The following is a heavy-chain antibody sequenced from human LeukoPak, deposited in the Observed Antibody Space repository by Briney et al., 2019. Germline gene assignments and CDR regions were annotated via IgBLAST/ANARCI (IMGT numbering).Heavy chain of an antibody. CDR3: ARYPTVYDFWSGYYPLNYYYYYGMDV. D-gene: IGHD3-3*01. CDR2: MNPNSGNT. V-gene: IGHV1-8*01. J-gene: IGHJ6*02. CDR1: GYTFTSYD. Sequence: ASVKVSCKASGYTFTSYDTNWVRQATGQGLEWMGWMNPNSGNTGYAQKFQGRVTMTRNTSISTAYMELSSLRSEDTAVYYCARYPTVYDFWSGYYPLNYYYYYGMDVWGQGTTVTVSS.